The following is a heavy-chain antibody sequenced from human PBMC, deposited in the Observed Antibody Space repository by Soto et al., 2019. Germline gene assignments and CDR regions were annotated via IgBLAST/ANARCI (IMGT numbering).Heavy chain of an antibody. V-gene: IGHV3-23*01. J-gene: IGHJ4*02. D-gene: IGHD1-26*01. Sequence: GGTLRLSYAASGFTFSNYAMSWVRQAPGKGLEWVSTISGGGDNTYYADSVKGRFTISRDNSKNTLHLQMNSRRAEDTAVYYCAKDGASGSYFDYWGQGTLVTVSS. CDR1: GFTFSNYA. CDR2: ISGGGDNT. CDR3: AKDGASGSYFDY.